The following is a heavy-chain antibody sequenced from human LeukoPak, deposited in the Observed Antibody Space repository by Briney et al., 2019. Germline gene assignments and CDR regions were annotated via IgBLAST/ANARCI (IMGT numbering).Heavy chain of an antibody. CDR1: GNSISNYA. J-gene: IGHJ4*02. CDR2: IIPIFGTA. Sequence: ASVKVSCKASGNSISNYAVSWVRQAPGQGFEWLGGIIPIFGTADYAQKFQGRVTITADQSTSTTYMALSSLRSEDTAVYYCARDPDYGDYAYFDYWGQGTLVTVSS. V-gene: IGHV1-69*13. D-gene: IGHD4-17*01. CDR3: ARDPDYGDYAYFDY.